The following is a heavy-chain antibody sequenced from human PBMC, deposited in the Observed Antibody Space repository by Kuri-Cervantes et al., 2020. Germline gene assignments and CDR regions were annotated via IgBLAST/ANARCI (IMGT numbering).Heavy chain of an antibody. J-gene: IGHJ4*02. CDR3: ARGSVSCSGGSCHSL. CDR1: SGFYSSHC. CDR2: ICTTGDI. Sequence: GSLRLSCIVSSGFYSSHCWNWVRQSAGEGLEWIGRICTTGDINYNPSLKSRVAISVDTSKNQFSLKLSSVTAADTAVYYCARGSVSCSGGSCHSLWGQGTLVTVSS. D-gene: IGHD2-15*01. V-gene: IGHV4-4*07.